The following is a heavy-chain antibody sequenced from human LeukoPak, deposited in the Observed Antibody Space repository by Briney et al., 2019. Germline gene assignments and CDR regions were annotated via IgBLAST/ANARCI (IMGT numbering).Heavy chain of an antibody. V-gene: IGHV1-2*02. J-gene: IGHJ4*02. Sequence: GASVKVSCKASGYTFSDFFMHWVRQAPGQGLEWMGWINPNSDGTSYGQKFQGRVTMTTAMSNSTAYMELRGLRSDDTATYYCARGTEESSGWDLTYWGQGTLVTVSS. CDR3: ARGTEESSGWDLTY. D-gene: IGHD6-19*01. CDR1: GYTFSDFF. CDR2: INPNSDGT.